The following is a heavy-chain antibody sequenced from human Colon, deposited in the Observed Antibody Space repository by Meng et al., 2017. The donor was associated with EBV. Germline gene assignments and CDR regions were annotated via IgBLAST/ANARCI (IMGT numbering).Heavy chain of an antibody. CDR2: IYCSGIT. Sequence: VHRKGSGPGVVEPSQALSVTCTGSGGSVSSGKYYWIWIRQPPGKGLEWMGYIYCSGITYYNPSLESRVTMSVDTSKNQFTLNLNSVTAADTAVYYCARVNGDFFSTNCYKGWFDPWGQGTLVTVSS. V-gene: IGHV4-30-4*01. CDR3: ARVNGDFFSTNCYKGWFDP. D-gene: IGHD2-2*02. J-gene: IGHJ5*02. CDR1: GGSVSSGKYY.